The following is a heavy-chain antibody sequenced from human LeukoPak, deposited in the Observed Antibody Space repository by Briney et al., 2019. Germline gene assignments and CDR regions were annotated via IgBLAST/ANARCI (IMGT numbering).Heavy chain of an antibody. Sequence: TGGSLRLPCAASGFTDSSNYMSWVRQAPGKGLEWVSVVYSGGSTYHADSVKGRLTISRDNSKNTLYLQMNSLRAEDTAVYYCASLPSEYYHYYYTDVWGKGTTVTVSS. CDR2: VYSGGST. CDR1: GFTDSSNY. J-gene: IGHJ6*03. V-gene: IGHV3-66*02. CDR3: ASLPSEYYHYYYTDV.